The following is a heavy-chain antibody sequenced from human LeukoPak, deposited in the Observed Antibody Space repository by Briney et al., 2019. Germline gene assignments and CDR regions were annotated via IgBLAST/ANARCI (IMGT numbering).Heavy chain of an antibody. V-gene: IGHV3-23*01. CDR2: ITSGTRT. J-gene: IGHJ6*03. Sequence: PGGSLRLSCVASGFTFSSHGMNWVRQAPGKGLEWVSGITSGTRTYYADSVKGRFTISRDNSKNTLYLQMNSLRAEDTAVYYCARGKPGYYYYMDVWGKGTTVTVSS. CDR3: ARGKPGYYYYMDV. CDR1: GFTFSSHG.